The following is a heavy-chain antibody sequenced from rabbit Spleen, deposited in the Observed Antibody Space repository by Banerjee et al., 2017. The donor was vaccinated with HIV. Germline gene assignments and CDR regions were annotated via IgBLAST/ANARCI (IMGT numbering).Heavy chain of an antibody. CDR1: GFSFSSGYR. CDR3: ARDTGTSFSTYGMDL. Sequence: QSLEESGGDLVKPGASLTLTCKASGFSFSSGYRMCWVRQAPGKGLEWIACIYGGSPGSTAYANWAKGRFTCSKTSSTTVTLQMTSLTVADTATYFCARDTGTSFSTYGMDLWGPGTLVTVS. J-gene: IGHJ6*01. D-gene: IGHD7-1*01. V-gene: IGHV1S40*01. CDR2: IYGGSPGST.